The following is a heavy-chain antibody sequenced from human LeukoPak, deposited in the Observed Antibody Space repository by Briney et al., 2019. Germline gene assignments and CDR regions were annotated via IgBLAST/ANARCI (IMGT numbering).Heavy chain of an antibody. J-gene: IGHJ4*02. CDR2: ISTYNGDT. CDR3: ARDPSTSSGRHEIFDY. V-gene: IGHV1-18*01. CDR1: GYTFIKYG. Sequence: ASVKVSCKASGYTFIKYGISWVRQAPGQGLEWMGWISTYNGDTHYAQKFQGRVTMTTDTSTSTAYMELRSLRSDDTAVYYCARDPSTSSGRHEIFDYWGQGTLVPVSS. D-gene: IGHD6-19*01.